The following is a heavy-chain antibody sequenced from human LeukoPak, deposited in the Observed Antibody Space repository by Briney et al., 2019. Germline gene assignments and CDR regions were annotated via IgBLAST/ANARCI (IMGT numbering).Heavy chain of an antibody. D-gene: IGHD6-13*01. CDR1: GYTFTSYY. CDR3: GRGFGSSSWYRVGY. J-gene: IGHJ4*02. V-gene: IGHV1-46*01. Sequence: GASVKVSCKAAGYTFTSYYMHWVRQAPGQGLEWMGIINPGGGSTNYEQKFQGRVTMTRDTSTSTVYMELSSLRSEGTAVYYCGRGFGSSSWYRVGYWGQGTLVTVSS. CDR2: INPGGGST.